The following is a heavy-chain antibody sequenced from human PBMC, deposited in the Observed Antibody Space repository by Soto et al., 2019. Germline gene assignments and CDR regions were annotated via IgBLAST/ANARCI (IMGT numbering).Heavy chain of an antibody. D-gene: IGHD1-1*01. V-gene: IGHV1-18*01. CDR3: ARGRYGDY. CDR2: ISAHNGNT. CDR1: GYTFTTYG. Sequence: QVHLVQSGAEVKKPGASVKVSCKGSGYTFTTYGITWVRQAPGQGLEWMGWISAHNGNTNYAQKLQGRVTVTRDTSTSTAYLELRSLRSDDTAVYYCARGRYGDYWGQGALVTVSS. J-gene: IGHJ4*02.